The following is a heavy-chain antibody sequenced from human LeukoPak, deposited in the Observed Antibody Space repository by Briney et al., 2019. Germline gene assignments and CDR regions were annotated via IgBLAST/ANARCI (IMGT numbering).Heavy chain of an antibody. CDR2: IYYSGST. V-gene: IGHV4-31*03. D-gene: IGHD4-17*01. Sequence: SETLSLTCTVSGGSISSGGYYWSWIRQHPGKGLEWIGYIYYSGSTYYNPSLKIRVTISVDTSKNQFSLKLSSVTAADTAVYYCAAVTNKYYYYGMDVWGQGTTVTVSS. CDR1: GGSISSGGYY. CDR3: AAVTNKYYYYGMDV. J-gene: IGHJ6*02.